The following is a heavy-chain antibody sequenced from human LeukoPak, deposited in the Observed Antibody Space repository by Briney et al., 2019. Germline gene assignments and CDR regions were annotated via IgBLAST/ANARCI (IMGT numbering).Heavy chain of an antibody. Sequence: PSETLSLTCTVSGGSISSYYWSWIRQPPGKGLEWIGYIYYSGSTNYNPSLKSRVTISVDTSKNQFSLKLSSVTAADTAVYYCARTYCSSTSCPPAVFDYWGQGTLVTVSS. CDR2: IYYSGST. CDR1: GGSISSYY. CDR3: ARTYCSSTSCPPAVFDY. J-gene: IGHJ4*02. D-gene: IGHD2-2*01. V-gene: IGHV4-59*08.